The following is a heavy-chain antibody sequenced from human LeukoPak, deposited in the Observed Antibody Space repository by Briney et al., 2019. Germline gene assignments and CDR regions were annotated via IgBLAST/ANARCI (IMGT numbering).Heavy chain of an antibody. CDR2: ISSNGSTI. CDR3: ARDSIVVVTAIPWRNAFDI. CDR1: GFTFSSYE. D-gene: IGHD2-21*02. J-gene: IGHJ3*02. V-gene: IGHV3-48*03. Sequence: GGSLRLSCAASGFTFSSYEMNWVRQAPGKGLEWVSYISSNGSTIYYADSVKGRFTISRDNAKNSLYLQMNSLRAEDTAVYYCARDSIVVVTAIPWRNAFDIWGQGTMVTVSS.